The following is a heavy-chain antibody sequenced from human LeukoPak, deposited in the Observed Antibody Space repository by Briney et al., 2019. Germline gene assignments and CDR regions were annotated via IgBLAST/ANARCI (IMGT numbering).Heavy chain of an antibody. CDR1: GFTFSDYY. J-gene: IGHJ4*02. CDR3: ASDDFWSGYLHSPDY. Sequence: GGSLRLSCAASGFTFSDYYMSWIRQAPGKGLEWVSCISSSGSTIYYADSVKGRFTISRDNAKNSLYLQMNSLRAEDTAVYYCASDDFWSGYLHSPDYWGQGTLVTVSS. D-gene: IGHD3-3*01. V-gene: IGHV3-11*01. CDR2: ISSSGSTI.